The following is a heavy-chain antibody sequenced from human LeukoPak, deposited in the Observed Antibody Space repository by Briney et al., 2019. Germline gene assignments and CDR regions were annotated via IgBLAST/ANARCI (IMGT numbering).Heavy chain of an antibody. V-gene: IGHV3-23*01. CDR1: GFTFSSYA. J-gene: IGHJ4*02. CDR2: ISGGGGST. Sequence: GGSLRLSCAASGFTFSSYAMSWVRQAPGKGLEWVSAISGGGGSTYYADSVKGRFTISRDNSKNTLYLQMNSLRAEDTAVYYCAKDLWFGELPEPFDYWGQGTLVTVSS. CDR3: AKDLWFGELPEPFDY. D-gene: IGHD3-10*01.